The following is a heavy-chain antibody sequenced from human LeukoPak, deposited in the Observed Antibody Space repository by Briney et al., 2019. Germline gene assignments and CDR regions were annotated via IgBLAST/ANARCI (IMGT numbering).Heavy chain of an antibody. V-gene: IGHV3-48*03. CDR3: AILRGGTVASFEY. Sequence: PGGSLRLSCAASGFTFSSYEMNWVRQAPGKGLEWVSHISSSGSTIYYADSVKGRFTISRDNAKNSLYLQMNSLRVEDTAVYYCAILRGGTVASFEYWGQGTLVTVSS. J-gene: IGHJ4*02. CDR2: ISSSGSTI. D-gene: IGHD3-16*01. CDR1: GFTFSSYE.